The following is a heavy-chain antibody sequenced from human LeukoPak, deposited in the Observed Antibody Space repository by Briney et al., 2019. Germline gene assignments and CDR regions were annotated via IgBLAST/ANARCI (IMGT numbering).Heavy chain of an antibody. CDR1: GYTFTGYY. CDR3: ARSHCSSTSGSFDY. CDR2: INPNSGGT. J-gene: IGHJ4*02. D-gene: IGHD2-2*01. Sequence: GASVKVSCKASGYTFTGYYMHWVRQAPGQGLEWMGWINPNSGGTNYAQKFQGRVTMTRDTSISTAYMELSRLRSDDTAVYYCARSHCSSTSGSFDYGGQGTLVTVSS. V-gene: IGHV1-2*02.